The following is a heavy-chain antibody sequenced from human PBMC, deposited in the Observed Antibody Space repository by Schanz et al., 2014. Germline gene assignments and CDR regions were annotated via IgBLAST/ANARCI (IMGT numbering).Heavy chain of an antibody. V-gene: IGHV3-21*05. J-gene: IGHJ4*02. Sequence: VQLVESGGGVVQPGRSLRLSCAASGFTISSYSMNWVRQAPGKGLEWVSDISSGSSYANYADSVKGRFTISRDNAKNSLYLQMNSLRAEDTAVYYCAKQIHYDILTVTRNWGQGTLVTVSS. CDR3: AKQIHYDILTVTRN. CDR2: ISSGSSYA. CDR1: GFTISSYS. D-gene: IGHD3-9*01.